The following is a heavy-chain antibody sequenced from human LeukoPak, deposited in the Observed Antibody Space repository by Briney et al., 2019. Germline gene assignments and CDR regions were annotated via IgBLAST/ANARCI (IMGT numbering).Heavy chain of an antibody. Sequence: SETLSLTCTVSGGSISSSYWSWIRQPPRKGLEWIAHIYYSGSTNYTPSLKSRVTISVDTSKNQFSLKLSSVTAADTAVYYCARDHRSPFDYWGQGTLVTVSS. CDR3: ARDHRSPFDY. J-gene: IGHJ4*02. CDR2: IYYSGST. CDR1: GGSISSSY. V-gene: IGHV4-59*12.